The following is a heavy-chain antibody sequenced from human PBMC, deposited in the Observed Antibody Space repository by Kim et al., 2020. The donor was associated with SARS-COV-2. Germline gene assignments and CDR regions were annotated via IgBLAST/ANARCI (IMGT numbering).Heavy chain of an antibody. CDR2: INPSGGST. CDR1: RYTFTSYY. D-gene: IGHD6-13*01. V-gene: IGHV1-46*01. Sequence: VKVSCKASRYTFTSYYMHWVRQAPGQGLEWMGIINPSGGSTSYAQKFQGRVTMTRDTSTSTVYMELSSLRSEDTAVYYCAGYSSSWYGIGDYGMDVWGQGTTVTVSS. CDR3: AGYSSSWYGIGDYGMDV. J-gene: IGHJ6*02.